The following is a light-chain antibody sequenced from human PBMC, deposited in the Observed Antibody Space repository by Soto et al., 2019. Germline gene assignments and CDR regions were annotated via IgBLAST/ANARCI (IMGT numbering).Light chain of an antibody. V-gene: IGLV2-14*01. J-gene: IGLJ1*01. CDR3: SSYKTGSTVV. CDR1: SSDIGYYNY. Sequence: QSVLTQPASVSGSPGQSITISCTGTSSDIGYYNYVSWYQQYPGKAPKLIIYEVINRPSGVSNRFSGSKSANTSSLTISGLQAEDEADYHCSSYKTGSTVVFGTGTKLTVL. CDR2: EVI.